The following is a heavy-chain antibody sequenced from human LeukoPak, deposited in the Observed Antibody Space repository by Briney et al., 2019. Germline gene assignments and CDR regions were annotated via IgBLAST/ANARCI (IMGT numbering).Heavy chain of an antibody. D-gene: IGHD3-22*01. CDR2: FSGSGGST. CDR1: GFTFSTSA. V-gene: IGHV3-23*01. CDR3: AKDLSPITMIVVVTPSGN. Sequence: GGSLRLSCAASGFTFSTSAMSWVGQAPGKGLDWVSAFSGSGGSTYYADSVKGRFTISRDNSKNTLYLQMNSLRAEDTAVYYCAKDLSPITMIVVVTPSGNWGQGTLVTVSS. J-gene: IGHJ4*02.